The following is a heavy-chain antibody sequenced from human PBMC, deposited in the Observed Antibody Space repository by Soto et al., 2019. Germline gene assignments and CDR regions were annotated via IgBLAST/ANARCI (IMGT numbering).Heavy chain of an antibody. Sequence: GSGPTLVNPTQTLTLTCTFSGFSLSTSGVGVGWIRQPPGKALEWLALIYWNDDKRYSPSLKSRLTITKDTSKNQVVLTMTNMDPVDTATYYCAHRPLVSEVAWDFDWLLFGGNNWFDPWGQGTLVTVSS. V-gene: IGHV2-5*01. CDR1: GFSLSTSGVG. CDR3: AHRPLVSEVAWDFDWLLFGGNNWFDP. CDR2: IYWNDDK. D-gene: IGHD3-9*01. J-gene: IGHJ5*02.